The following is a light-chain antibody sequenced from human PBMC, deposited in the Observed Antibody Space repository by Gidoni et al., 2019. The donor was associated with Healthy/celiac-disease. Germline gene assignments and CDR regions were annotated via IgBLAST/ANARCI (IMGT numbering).Light chain of an antibody. CDR3: QQSNTTPWT. Sequence: DIQMTQSPSSLSASVGDRVTITCRASQSISTYLNWYQQKPGKAPKLLIYAASSLQSGVPSRFSGSGSGTDFTLTISSLQPEDFATYHCQQSNTTPWTFGQGTKVEIK. CDR2: AAS. J-gene: IGKJ1*01. CDR1: QSISTY. V-gene: IGKV1-39*01.